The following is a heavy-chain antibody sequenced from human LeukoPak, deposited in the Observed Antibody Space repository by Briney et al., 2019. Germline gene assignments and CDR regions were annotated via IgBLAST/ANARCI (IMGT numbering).Heavy chain of an antibody. J-gene: IGHJ6*02. CDR3: ASQGGLLWFGELSGGMDV. CDR1: GFTFTAAW. V-gene: IGHV3-30-3*01. Sequence: PGGSLRLSCAVSGFTFTAAWMSWVRQAPGKGLEWVAFISYDGSNKYYADSVKGRFTISRDNSKNTLYLQMNSLRAEDTAVYYCASQGGLLWFGELSGGMDVWGQGTTVTVSS. D-gene: IGHD3-10*01. CDR2: ISYDGSNK.